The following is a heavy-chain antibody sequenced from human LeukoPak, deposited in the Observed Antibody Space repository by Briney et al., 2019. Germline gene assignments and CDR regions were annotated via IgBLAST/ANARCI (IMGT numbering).Heavy chain of an antibody. J-gene: IGHJ4*02. CDR3: ASAPNSGSYELDY. CDR2: ISSSSSTI. V-gene: IGHV3-48*01. CDR1: GFTFSSYS. Sequence: PGGSLRLSCAASGFTFSSYSMTWVRQAPGKGLEWVSYISSSSSTIYYADSVEGRFTISRDNAKNSLYLQMNSLRAEDTAVYYCASAPNSGSYELDYWGQGTLVTVSS. D-gene: IGHD1-26*01.